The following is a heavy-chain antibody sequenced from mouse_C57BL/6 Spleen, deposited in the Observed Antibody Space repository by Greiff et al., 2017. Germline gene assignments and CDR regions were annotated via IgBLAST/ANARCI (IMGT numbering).Heavy chain of an antibody. CDR3: ARGTTMVPYYYAMDY. V-gene: IGHV1-53*01. CDR1: GYTFTSYW. CDR2: INPSNGGT. D-gene: IGHD2-2*01. Sequence: QVQLQQPGTELVKPGASVKLSCKASGYTFTSYWMHWVKQRPGQGLEWIGNINPSNGGTNYNEKFKSKATLTVDKSSSTAYLQLSSLTSEDSAVYYCARGTTMVPYYYAMDYWGQGTSVTVSS. J-gene: IGHJ4*01.